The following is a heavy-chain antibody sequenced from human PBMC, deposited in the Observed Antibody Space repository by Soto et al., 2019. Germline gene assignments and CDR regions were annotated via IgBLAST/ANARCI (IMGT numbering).Heavy chain of an antibody. CDR3: SIAGYSSGWYPHYYYGRDV. CDR2: IYYSGST. Sequence: SETLSLTCTVSGGSISSGGYYWSWIRQHPGKGLEWIGYIYYSGSTYYNTSLKSRVTISVDTSKNQFSLKLSSVTAADTAVYYCSIAGYSSGWYPHYYYGRDVWGQGTTVTVSS. CDR1: GGSISSGGYY. V-gene: IGHV4-31*03. J-gene: IGHJ6*02. D-gene: IGHD6-19*01.